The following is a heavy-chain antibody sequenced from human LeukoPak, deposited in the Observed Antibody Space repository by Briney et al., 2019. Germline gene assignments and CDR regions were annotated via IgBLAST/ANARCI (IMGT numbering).Heavy chain of an antibody. V-gene: IGHV3-66*01. J-gene: IGHJ4*02. Sequence: GGSLRLSCAASGFTVSRNYMSWVRQAPGKGLEWVSVIYSGRSTYYADSVKGRFTISRDNSKNTLYLQMNSLRAEDTAVYYCASTFYGDSPPYWGQGTLVTVSS. CDR2: IYSGRST. CDR1: GFTVSRNY. D-gene: IGHD4-17*01. CDR3: ASTFYGDSPPY.